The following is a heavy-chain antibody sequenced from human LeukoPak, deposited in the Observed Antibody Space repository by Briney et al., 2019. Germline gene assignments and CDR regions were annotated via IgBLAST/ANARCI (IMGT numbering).Heavy chain of an antibody. D-gene: IGHD4-17*01. CDR1: GFTFSSYS. J-gene: IGHJ6*02. Sequence: GGSLRLSCAASGFTFSSYSMNWVRQAPGKGLEWVPSISSSSSYIYYADSVKGRFTISRDNAKNSLYLQMNSLRAEDTAVYYCAREGTTVYYFGMDVWGQGTTFTVSS. CDR2: ISSSSSYI. CDR3: AREGTTVYYFGMDV. V-gene: IGHV3-21*01.